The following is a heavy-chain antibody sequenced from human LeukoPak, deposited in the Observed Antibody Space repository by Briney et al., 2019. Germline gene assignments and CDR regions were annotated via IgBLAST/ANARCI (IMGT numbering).Heavy chain of an antibody. V-gene: IGHV1-69*13. Sequence: SVKVSCKASGGTFSSYATSWVRQAPGQGLEWMGGIIPIFGTANYAQKFQGRVTITADESTSTAYMELSSLRSEDTAVYYCARGGYYYDSSGYYDYWGRGTLVTVSS. CDR1: GGTFSSYA. J-gene: IGHJ4*02. D-gene: IGHD3-22*01. CDR2: IIPIFGTA. CDR3: ARGGYYYDSSGYYDY.